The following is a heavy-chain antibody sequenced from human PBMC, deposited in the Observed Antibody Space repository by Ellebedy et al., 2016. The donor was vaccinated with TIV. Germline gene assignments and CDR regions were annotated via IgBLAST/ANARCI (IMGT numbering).Heavy chain of an antibody. D-gene: IGHD2-15*01. CDR1: GFTSSTYW. J-gene: IGHJ4*02. Sequence: GGSLRLSXAASGFTSSTYWMSWVRQALGKGLEWVAVISNDGTNEHYADSVKGRFTVSRDNSRKTVSLQMTSLRDDDTAVYYCARDGSCGGGKCYSGLPDFWGQGTLVTVSS. CDR3: ARDGSCGGGKCYSGLPDF. CDR2: ISNDGTNE. V-gene: IGHV3-30-3*01.